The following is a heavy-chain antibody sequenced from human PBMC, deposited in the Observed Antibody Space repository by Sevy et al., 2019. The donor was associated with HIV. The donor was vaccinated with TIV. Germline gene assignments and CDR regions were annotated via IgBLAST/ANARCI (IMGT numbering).Heavy chain of an antibody. V-gene: IGHV3-11*01. Sequence: GGSLRLSCAASGFTFSDYYMSWIRQAPGKGLEWVSYISSSCSTIYYADSVKGRFTISRDNAKNSLYLQMNSLRAEDTAVYYCARDEGVGATSPYYFDYWGQGTLVTVSS. CDR1: GFTFSDYY. D-gene: IGHD1-26*01. J-gene: IGHJ4*02. CDR3: ARDEGVGATSPYYFDY. CDR2: ISSSCSTI.